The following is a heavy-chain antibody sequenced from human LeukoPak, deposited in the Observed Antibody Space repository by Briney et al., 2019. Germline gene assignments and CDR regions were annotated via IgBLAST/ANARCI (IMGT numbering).Heavy chain of an antibody. D-gene: IGHD3-22*01. Sequence: ASVKVSCKASGYTFTSYYMHWVRQAPGQGLEWMGIINPSGGSTSYAQKFQGRVTMTGDTSTSTVYMELSSLRSEDTAVYYCARVMSGYDSSGYSSKMFDYWGQGTLVTVSS. CDR1: GYTFTSYY. J-gene: IGHJ4*02. V-gene: IGHV1-46*01. CDR3: ARVMSGYDSSGYSSKMFDY. CDR2: INPSGGST.